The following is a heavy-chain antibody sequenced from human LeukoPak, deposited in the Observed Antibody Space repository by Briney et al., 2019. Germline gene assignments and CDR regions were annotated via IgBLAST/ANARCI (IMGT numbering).Heavy chain of an antibody. Sequence: SETLSLTCAVYGGSFSGYYWSWIRQPPGKGLEWIGEINHSGSTNYNPSLKSRVTISVDASKDQFSLKLSSVTAADTAVYYCARGLMTGYSDYWGQGTLVTVSS. CDR1: GGSFSGYY. V-gene: IGHV4-34*01. J-gene: IGHJ4*02. D-gene: IGHD3-9*01. CDR2: INHSGST. CDR3: ARGLMTGYSDY.